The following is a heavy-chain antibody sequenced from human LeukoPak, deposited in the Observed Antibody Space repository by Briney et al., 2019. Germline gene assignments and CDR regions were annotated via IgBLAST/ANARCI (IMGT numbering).Heavy chain of an antibody. CDR1: GFTFSSYA. D-gene: IGHD2-15*01. CDR3: ARGHTYCSGGSCYDSGAFDY. V-gene: IGHV3-23*01. Sequence: GGSLRLSCAASGFTFSSYAMSWVRQAPGKGLEWVSAISGSGGSTYYADSVKGRFTISRDNSKNTLYIQMNSLRGEDTAVYYCARGHTYCSGGSCYDSGAFDYWGQGTLVTVSS. CDR2: ISGSGGST. J-gene: IGHJ4*02.